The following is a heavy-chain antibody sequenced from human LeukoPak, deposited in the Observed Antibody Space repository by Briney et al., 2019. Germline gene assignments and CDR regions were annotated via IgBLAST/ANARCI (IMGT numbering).Heavy chain of an antibody. Sequence: SETLSLTCAVYGGSFSGYYWSWVRQPPGKGLEGSGEINHSGSTNYTPSLKRRVNISVDTSKTQFPLKLSSVPAADTAVYYCARGLRYFDWLPPALIDYWGQGTLVTVSS. CDR2: INHSGST. CDR3: ARGLRYFDWLPPALIDY. V-gene: IGHV4-34*01. CDR1: GGSFSGYY. D-gene: IGHD3-9*01. J-gene: IGHJ4*02.